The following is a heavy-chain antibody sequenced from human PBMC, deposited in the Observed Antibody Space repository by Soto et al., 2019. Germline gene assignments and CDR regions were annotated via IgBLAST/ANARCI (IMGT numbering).Heavy chain of an antibody. Sequence: QVHLVQSGAEVTKPGSSVKVSCKAPGGTFSNHAINWVRQAPGQGLEWMGRIIPIFTTTNYAQKFQGRGSMAAAESTITASMELSSLKHDDTAVYFCAREVAADGTFREDVFDIWGQGTLVTVSS. V-gene: IGHV1-69*12. CDR1: GGTFSNHA. D-gene: IGHD6-13*01. CDR2: IIPIFTTT. J-gene: IGHJ3*02. CDR3: AREVAADGTFREDVFDI.